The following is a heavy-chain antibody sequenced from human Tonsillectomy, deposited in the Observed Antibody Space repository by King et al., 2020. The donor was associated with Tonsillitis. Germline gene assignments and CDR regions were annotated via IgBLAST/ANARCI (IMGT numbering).Heavy chain of an antibody. CDR3: AKDSDLTVVTPDDAFDI. V-gene: IGHV3-9*01. CDR2: INWNSGSI. J-gene: IGHJ3*02. D-gene: IGHD4-23*01. CDR1: GFTFDDYA. Sequence: VQLVESGGGLVQPGRSLRLSCAASGFTFDDYAMHWVRQAPGKGLEWVSGINWNSGSIGYADSVKGRFTISRDNAKNSLYLQMNSLRVEDTALYYFAKDSDLTVVTPDDAFDIWGQGTMVTVSS.